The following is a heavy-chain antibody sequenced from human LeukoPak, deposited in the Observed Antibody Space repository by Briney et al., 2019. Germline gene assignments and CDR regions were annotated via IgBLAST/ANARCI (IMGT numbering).Heavy chain of an antibody. CDR1: RGSLSNYY. V-gene: IGHV4-59*01. Sequence: SETLSLTCTVSRGSLSNYYWSWIRQPPGKGLEWFGYIYSSGNTNYNPSLKSRVTMSVDASKDQFSLKLSSVTAADTAVYYCARGPLTGTTDYWGQGTLVTVSS. J-gene: IGHJ4*02. CDR3: ARGPLTGTTDY. CDR2: IYSSGNT. D-gene: IGHD1-7*01.